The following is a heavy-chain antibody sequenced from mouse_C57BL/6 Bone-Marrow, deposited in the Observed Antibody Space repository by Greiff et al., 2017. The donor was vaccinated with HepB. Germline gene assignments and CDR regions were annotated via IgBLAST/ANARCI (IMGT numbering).Heavy chain of an antibody. D-gene: IGHD2-3*01. J-gene: IGHJ1*03. CDR2: ISSGSSTS. CDR1: GFTFSDYG. Sequence: EVKLMESGGGLVKPGGSLKLSCAASGFTFSDYGMHWVRQAPEKGLEWVAYISSGSSTSYYADTVKGRFTISRDNAKNTLFLQMTSLRSEDTAMYYCARDGYDYWYFDVWGTGTTVTVSS. CDR3: ARDGYDYWYFDV. V-gene: IGHV5-17*01.